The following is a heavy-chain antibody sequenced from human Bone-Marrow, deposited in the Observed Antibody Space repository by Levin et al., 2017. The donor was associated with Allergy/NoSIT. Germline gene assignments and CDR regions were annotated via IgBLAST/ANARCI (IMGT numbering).Heavy chain of an antibody. V-gene: IGHV4-59*01. CDR3: AREKAARGMDV. CDR2: IYYSGST. J-gene: IGHJ6*02. CDR1: GGYIRNSY. Sequence: SQTLSLPCTVSGGYIRNSYWSWIRQPPGKGLEWIGYIYYSGSTNYNPSLKSRVTISIDTSKNQFSLNLSSVTAADTAVYYCAREKAARGMDVWGQGTTVTVSS. D-gene: IGHD6-6*01.